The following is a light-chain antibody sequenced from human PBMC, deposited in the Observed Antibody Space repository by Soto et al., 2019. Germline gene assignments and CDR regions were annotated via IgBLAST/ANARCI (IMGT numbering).Light chain of an antibody. J-gene: IGKJ1*01. Sequence: EIVLTQSPGTLSLSPGERATLSCRASQSVSNNYLAWYQQKPGQAPRLLIYGASHRATGIPDRFSGSGSGTDFTLTISRLEPEDFAGYYCQQYGSSRTFGQGTKVQIK. CDR2: GAS. CDR1: QSVSNNY. V-gene: IGKV3-20*01. CDR3: QQYGSSRT.